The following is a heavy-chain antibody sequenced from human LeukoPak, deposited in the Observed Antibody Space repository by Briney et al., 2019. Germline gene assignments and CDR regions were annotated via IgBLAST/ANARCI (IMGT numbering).Heavy chain of an antibody. D-gene: IGHD3-22*01. Sequence: GRSLRLSCAASISTFSSSAMHWVRQAPGKGLGWVAAISYDGTNEYYADSVKGRFTIFRDNSKNTLNLQMNSLRAEDTAVYYCARASTWVPGEDSSGYYYPYAFDIWGPGTMVTVSS. J-gene: IGHJ3*02. V-gene: IGHV3-30*14. CDR2: ISYDGTNE. CDR3: ARASTWVPGEDSSGYYYPYAFDI. CDR1: ISTFSSSA.